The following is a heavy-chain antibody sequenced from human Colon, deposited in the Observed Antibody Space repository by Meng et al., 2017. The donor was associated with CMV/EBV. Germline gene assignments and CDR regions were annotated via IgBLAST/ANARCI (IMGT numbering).Heavy chain of an antibody. CDR3: ARSRNALVPCYDIPSL. Sequence: GESLMIPCVASGFTFRNYWMRWVRQAPGKGLEWVANIREDGNKKYYVAALKVRFTISRDNAKNSLYLQVDSLRAEDTAVYYCARSRNALVPCYDIPSLWGQGTTVTVSS. CDR1: GFTFRNYW. J-gene: IGHJ6*02. V-gene: IGHV3-7*01. CDR2: IREDGNKK. D-gene: IGHD3-9*01.